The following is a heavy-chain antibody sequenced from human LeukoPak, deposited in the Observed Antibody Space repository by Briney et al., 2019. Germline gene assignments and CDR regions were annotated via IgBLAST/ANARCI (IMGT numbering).Heavy chain of an antibody. CDR2: ISWNSGRI. CDR1: GFTFDDYA. D-gene: IGHD3-10*01. Sequence: GGSLRLSCAASGFTFDDYAMHWVRQAPGKGLEWVSGISWNSGRIGYADSVKGRFTISRDNAKNSLYLQMNSLRAEDTALYYCAKDIKGGMVRGVITPFDYWGQGTLVTVSS. CDR3: AKDIKGGMVRGVITPFDY. J-gene: IGHJ4*02. V-gene: IGHV3-9*01.